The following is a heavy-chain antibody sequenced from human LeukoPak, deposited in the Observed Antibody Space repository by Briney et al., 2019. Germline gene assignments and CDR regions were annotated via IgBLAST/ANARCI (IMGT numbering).Heavy chain of an antibody. CDR2: IYYSGNT. J-gene: IGHJ3*02. D-gene: IGHD6-19*01. CDR3: ARTTGYSSPGDI. Sequence: NPSETLSLTCTVSGGSISSYYWSWIRPPPGRGREGSGYIYYSGNTNYNPPLKSRVTISVDTSKNQFSLKLSSVTAADTAVYYCARTTGYSSPGDIWGQGTMVTVSS. V-gene: IGHV4-59*08. CDR1: GGSISSYY.